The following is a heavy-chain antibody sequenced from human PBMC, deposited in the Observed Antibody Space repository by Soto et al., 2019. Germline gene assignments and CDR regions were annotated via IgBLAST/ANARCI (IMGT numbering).Heavy chain of an antibody. CDR2: IYYDGNT. CDR1: GDSITSSSHY. CDR3: ARSSIEPRVFMYPFDS. D-gene: IGHD6-6*01. Sequence: QLQLQESGPGLVKPSETLSLTCTVSGDSITSSSHYWGWIRQPPGKGLECIANIYYDGNTYYNPSLKSRVAISFDTSNNQFSLRLNSVTAADTAVYYCARSSIEPRVFMYPFDSWGQGTLVTVSS. V-gene: IGHV4-39*01. J-gene: IGHJ4*02.